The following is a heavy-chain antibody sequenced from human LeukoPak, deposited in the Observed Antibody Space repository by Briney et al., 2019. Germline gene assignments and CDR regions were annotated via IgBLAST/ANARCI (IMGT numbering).Heavy chain of an antibody. Sequence: PGGSLRLSCAASGFTFSNAWMSWVRQAPGKGLEWVGRIKSKTDGGTTDYAAPVKGRFTISRDDSKNTLYLQMNSLKTEDTAMYYCTTGITMVRGVIHLIDYWGQGTLVTVSS. CDR1: GFTFSNAW. D-gene: IGHD3-10*01. CDR3: TTGITMVRGVIHLIDY. CDR2: IKSKTDGGTT. V-gene: IGHV3-15*01. J-gene: IGHJ4*02.